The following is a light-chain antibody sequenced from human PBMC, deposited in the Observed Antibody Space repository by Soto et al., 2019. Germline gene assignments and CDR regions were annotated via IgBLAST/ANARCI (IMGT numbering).Light chain of an antibody. J-gene: IGKJ5*01. V-gene: IGKV1-12*01. CDR2: GAS. CDR1: QGVSKW. CDR3: QQANSFPLT. Sequence: DIQLTQSPSSLSASVGDRVTITCRASQGVSKWLAWYQQKPGKAPILLIHGASSLQSGVPSRFSSSGSGTDFTLTITSLQHEDIATDYCQQANSFPLTFGQGTRLDIK.